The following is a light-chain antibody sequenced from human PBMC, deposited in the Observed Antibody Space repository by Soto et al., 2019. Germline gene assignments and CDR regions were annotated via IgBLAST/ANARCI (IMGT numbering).Light chain of an antibody. J-gene: IGKJ2*02. CDR3: QQSYSTPPWT. CDR2: AAS. Sequence: DIQMTQSPSSLSASVGDRVTITCRASQSISSFLNWYQKKPGKAPRLLMFAASNLQSGVPSRFSGSGSGTDFTLTISSLQPEDFATYYCQQSYSTPPWTFGQGTKVDIK. V-gene: IGKV1-39*01. CDR1: QSISSF.